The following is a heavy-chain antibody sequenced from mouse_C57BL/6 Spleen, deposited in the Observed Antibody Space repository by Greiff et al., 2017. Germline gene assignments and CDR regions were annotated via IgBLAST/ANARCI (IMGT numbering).Heavy chain of an antibody. CDR3: ARGGLRLAGAFAY. CDR2: INPNNGGT. CDR1: GYTFTDYY. D-gene: IGHD2-4*01. Sequence: EVQLQQSGPELVKPGASVKISCKASGYTFTDYYMNWVKQSHGKSLEWIGDINPNNGGTSYNQKFKGKATLTVDKPSSTAYMELRSLTSEDSAVYYCARGGLRLAGAFAYWGQGTLVTVSA. J-gene: IGHJ3*01. V-gene: IGHV1-26*01.